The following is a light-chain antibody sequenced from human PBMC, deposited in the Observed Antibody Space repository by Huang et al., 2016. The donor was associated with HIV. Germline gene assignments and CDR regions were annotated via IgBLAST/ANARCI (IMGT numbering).Light chain of an antibody. V-gene: IGKV1-5*01. CDR3: QQYDTSPLT. Sequence: DIQMTQSPSTLSASVGDRVNLTCRASQSISSRVAWYQQKPGRAPKLLIYDASSLQSGVPSRFSGSGSGTEFTLTITSLQPENFATYYCQQYDTSPLTFGGGTKVEIK. CDR2: DAS. J-gene: IGKJ4*01. CDR1: QSISSR.